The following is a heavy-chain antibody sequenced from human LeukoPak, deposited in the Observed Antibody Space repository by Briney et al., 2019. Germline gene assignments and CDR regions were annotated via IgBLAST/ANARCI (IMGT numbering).Heavy chain of an antibody. CDR3: ARAREARYSSSWYGY. V-gene: IGHV1-2*02. Sequence: ASVKVSCKASGYTFTGYYMHWVRQAPGQGLEWMGWINPNSGGTNYAQKFQGRVTTTRDTSISTAYMELSRLRSDDTAVYYCARAREARYSSSWYGYWGQGTLVTVSS. CDR1: GYTFTGYY. CDR2: INPNSGGT. J-gene: IGHJ4*02. D-gene: IGHD6-13*01.